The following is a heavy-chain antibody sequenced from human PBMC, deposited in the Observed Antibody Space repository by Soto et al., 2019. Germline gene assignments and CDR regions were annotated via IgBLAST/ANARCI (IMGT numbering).Heavy chain of an antibody. Sequence: GASVKVSCKASGFTFTSSSVQWVRQARGQRLEWIGWIVVGSGNTNYAQKFQERVTITRDMSTSTAYMELSSLRSEDTAVYYCARETERWQYLFDPWGQGTLVTVSS. CDR3: ARETERWQYLFDP. CDR1: GFTFTSSS. CDR2: IVVGSGNT. J-gene: IGHJ5*02. D-gene: IGHD6-19*01. V-gene: IGHV1-58*01.